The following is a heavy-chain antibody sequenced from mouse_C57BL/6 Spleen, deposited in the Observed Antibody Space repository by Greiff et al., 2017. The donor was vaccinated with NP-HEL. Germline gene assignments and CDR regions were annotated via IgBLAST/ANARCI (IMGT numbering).Heavy chain of an antibody. J-gene: IGHJ2*01. D-gene: IGHD1-1*01. CDR1: GYAFSSYW. CDR3: GGNYYGSRDFDY. V-gene: IGHV1-80*01. CDR2: IYPGDGDT. Sequence: LQESGAELVKPGASVKISCKASGYAFSSYWMNWVKQRPGKGLEWIGQIYPGDGDTNYNGKFKDKATLTADKSSSTAYMQLSSLTSEDSAVYFGGGNYYGSRDFDYWGQGTTLTVSS.